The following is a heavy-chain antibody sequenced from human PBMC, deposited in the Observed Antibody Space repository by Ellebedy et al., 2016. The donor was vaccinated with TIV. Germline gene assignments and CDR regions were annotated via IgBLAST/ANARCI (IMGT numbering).Heavy chain of an antibody. V-gene: IGHV5-10-1*01. D-gene: IGHD3-16*01. CDR1: GYSFTSYW. J-gene: IGHJ3*02. Sequence: GESLKISXKGSGYSFTSYWISWVRQMPGKGLEWMGRIDPSDSYTNYSPSFQGHVTISADKSISTAYLQWSSLKASDTAMYYCVGGTHDLDAFDIWGQGTMVTVSS. CDR2: IDPSDSYT. CDR3: VGGTHDLDAFDI.